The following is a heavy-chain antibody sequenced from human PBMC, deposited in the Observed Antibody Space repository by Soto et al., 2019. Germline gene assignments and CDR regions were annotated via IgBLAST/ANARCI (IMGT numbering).Heavy chain of an antibody. Sequence: SVKVSCKASGGTFSSYAISWVRQAPGQGLEWMGGIIPIFGTANYAQKFQGRVTITADESTSTAYMELSSLRSEDTAVYYCAREGKVVTADGAYYYYYGMDVWGQGTTVTVSS. J-gene: IGHJ6*02. D-gene: IGHD3-22*01. V-gene: IGHV1-69*13. CDR1: GGTFSSYA. CDR2: IIPIFGTA. CDR3: AREGKVVTADGAYYYYYGMDV.